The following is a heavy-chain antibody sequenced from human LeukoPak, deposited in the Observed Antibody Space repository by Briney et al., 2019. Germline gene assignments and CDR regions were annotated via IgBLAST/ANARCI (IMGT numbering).Heavy chain of an antibody. D-gene: IGHD1-1*01. Sequence: GGSLRLSCAASGFTFSSYSMTWVRQAPGKGLEWVSSIGGTSGYIFYADSIKGRFTISRDNAKNSLYLQMNSLRAEDSAVYYCARGAVWNDIDYWGQGTLVTVSS. CDR1: GFTFSSYS. CDR3: ARGAVWNDIDY. J-gene: IGHJ4*02. V-gene: IGHV3-21*06. CDR2: IGGTSGYI.